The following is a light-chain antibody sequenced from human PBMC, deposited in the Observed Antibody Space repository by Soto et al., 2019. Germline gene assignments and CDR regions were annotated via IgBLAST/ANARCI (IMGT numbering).Light chain of an antibody. CDR1: HSVSSS. V-gene: IGKV3-11*01. CDR2: ETS. Sequence: EIVLTQSPATLSLSPGEKATLSCRASHSVSSSLAWYQQKPGQAPRLLIYETSNRATGIPARFSGSGSGTDFTLTISSLEPEDFAVYFCQQRSNWPPYTFGQGTKLEIK. J-gene: IGKJ2*01. CDR3: QQRSNWPPYT.